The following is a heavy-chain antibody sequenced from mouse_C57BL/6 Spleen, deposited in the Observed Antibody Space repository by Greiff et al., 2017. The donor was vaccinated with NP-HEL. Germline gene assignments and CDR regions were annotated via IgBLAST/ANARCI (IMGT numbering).Heavy chain of an antibody. Sequence: EVKLMESGGGLVKPGGSLKLSCAASGFTFSSYAMSWVRQTPEKRLEWVATISDGGSYTYYPDNVKGRFTISRDNAKNNLYLQMSHLKSEDTAMYYCARDGGDYDERAWFAYWGQGTLVTVSA. J-gene: IGHJ3*01. CDR2: ISDGGSYT. D-gene: IGHD2-4*01. CDR1: GFTFSSYA. V-gene: IGHV5-4*01. CDR3: ARDGGDYDERAWFAY.